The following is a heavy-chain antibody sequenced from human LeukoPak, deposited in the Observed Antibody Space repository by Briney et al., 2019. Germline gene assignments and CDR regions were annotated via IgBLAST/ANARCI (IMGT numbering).Heavy chain of an antibody. CDR1: GGSISNYY. CDR2: IYYSGST. Sequence: KPSETLSLTCTVSGGSISNYYWSWIRQPPGKGLEWIGYIYYSGSTNYNPSLKSRVTMSVDTSKNQFSLKLSSVTAADTAVYYCARELGINAFDIWGQGTMVTVSS. CDR3: ARELGINAFDI. V-gene: IGHV4-59*01. J-gene: IGHJ3*02. D-gene: IGHD7-27*01.